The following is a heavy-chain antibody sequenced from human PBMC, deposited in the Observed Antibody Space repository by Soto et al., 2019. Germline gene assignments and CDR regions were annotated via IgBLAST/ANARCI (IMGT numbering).Heavy chain of an antibody. J-gene: IGHJ4*02. D-gene: IGHD6-13*01. CDR1: GGTFSSYA. CDR3: ARSERWGAAGSLRFDY. Sequence: QVQLVQSGAEVKKPGSSVKVSCKASGGTFSSYAISWVRQAPGQGLEWMGGIIPIFGTANYAQKFQGRVTMHGDESTRPAYMEPSSLRSEDTGVYYCARSERWGAAGSLRFDYWGQGTLVTVSS. V-gene: IGHV1-69*12. CDR2: IIPIFGTA.